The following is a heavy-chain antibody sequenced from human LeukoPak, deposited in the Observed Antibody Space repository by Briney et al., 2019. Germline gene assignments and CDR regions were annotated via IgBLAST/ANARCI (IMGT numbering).Heavy chain of an antibody. J-gene: IGHJ4*02. CDR2: MNPNSGNT. CDR3: ARGGAYYDFWSGYSPSPVDY. V-gene: IGHV1-8*03. CDR1: GYTFTSYD. Sequence: ASVKVSCKASGYTFTSYDINWVRQATGQGLEWMGWMNPNSGNTGYAQKFQGRVTITRNTSISTAYMELSSLRSEDTAVYYCARGGAYYDFWSGYSPSPVDYRGQGTLVTVSS. D-gene: IGHD3-3*01.